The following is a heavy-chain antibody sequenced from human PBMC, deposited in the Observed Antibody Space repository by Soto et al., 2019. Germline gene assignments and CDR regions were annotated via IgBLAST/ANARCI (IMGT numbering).Heavy chain of an antibody. CDR2: IYYSGST. CDR3: ARGRAVSRSFYYDS. Sequence: SETLSLTCTVSGGSISSDYWSWIRQPPGKGLEWIGYIYYSGSTNYNPSLKSRVTISIDTSKNQFSLKLTSVTAADTAVYYCARGRAVSRSFYYDSWGQGTLVTVSS. V-gene: IGHV4-59*01. D-gene: IGHD6-19*01. J-gene: IGHJ4*02. CDR1: GGSISSDY.